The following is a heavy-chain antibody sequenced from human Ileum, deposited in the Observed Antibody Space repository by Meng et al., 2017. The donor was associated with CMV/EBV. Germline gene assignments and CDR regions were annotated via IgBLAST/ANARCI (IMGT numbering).Heavy chain of an antibody. CDR1: GFTFSTSW. Sequence: GESLKISCAASGFTFSTSWMSWVRQAPGKGLEWVANIKPDGNDKYYAGSLRGRFTISRDNAKNSLYLQINSLAVEDTAVYFCARGSYVSGWYPDRFDSWGQGMLVTVSS. J-gene: IGHJ4*02. CDR2: IKPDGNDK. CDR3: ARGSYVSGWYPDRFDS. D-gene: IGHD6-19*01. V-gene: IGHV3-7*04.